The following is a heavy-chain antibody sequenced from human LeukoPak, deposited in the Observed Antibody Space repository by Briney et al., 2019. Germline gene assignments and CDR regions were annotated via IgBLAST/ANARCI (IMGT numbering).Heavy chain of an antibody. D-gene: IGHD3-10*01. CDR3: ARGGYGSGRSYWYFDL. V-gene: IGHV3-7*04. J-gene: IGHJ2*01. Sequence: GGSLRLSCVASGFPFSSYWMTWVRQAPGKGLEWVANIKQDGSKKSYVDSVKGRFTISRDNAKNSLYLQMNSLRAEDTAIYYCARGGYGSGRSYWYFDLWGRGTQVTVSS. CDR1: GFPFSSYW. CDR2: IKQDGSKK.